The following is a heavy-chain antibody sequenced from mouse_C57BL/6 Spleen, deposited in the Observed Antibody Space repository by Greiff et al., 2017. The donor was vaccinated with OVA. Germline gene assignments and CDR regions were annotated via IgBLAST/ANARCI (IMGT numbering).Heavy chain of an antibody. J-gene: IGHJ4*01. CDR2: IYPGEGDT. V-gene: IGHV1-82*01. CDR1: GYAFSSSW. Sequence: VQLQESGPELVKPGASVKISCKASGYAFSSSWMNWVKQRPGKGLEWIGRIYPGEGDTNYNGKFKGKATLTADKSSSTAYMQLSSLTSEDSAVYFCARTIYDGYYVSYAMDYWGQGTSVTVSS. D-gene: IGHD2-3*01. CDR3: ARTIYDGYYVSYAMDY.